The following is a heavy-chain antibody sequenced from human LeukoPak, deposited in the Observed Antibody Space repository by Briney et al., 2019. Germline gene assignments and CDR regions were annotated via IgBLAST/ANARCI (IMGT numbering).Heavy chain of an antibody. CDR1: GFTFDSYG. J-gene: IGHJ4*02. CDR3: VRGGELVGSYFDY. V-gene: IGHV3-20*04. D-gene: IGHD3-16*01. CDR2: INWNGDDT. Sequence: GGSLRLSCAASGFTFDSYGMSWVRQAPGKGLEWVSGINWNGDDTTYADSVKGRFTISRDNAKNSLYLQVNSLRAEDTALYYCVRGGELVGSYFDYWGPGTLVTVSS.